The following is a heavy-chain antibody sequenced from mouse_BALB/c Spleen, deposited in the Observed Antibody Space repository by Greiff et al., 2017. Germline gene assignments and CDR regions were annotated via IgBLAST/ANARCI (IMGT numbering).Heavy chain of an antibody. CDR1: GFSLTSYG. D-gene: IGHD1-1*01. CDR3: ARGDYYSSSLFAY. J-gene: IGHJ3*01. CDR2: IWSGGST. Sequence: QVQLQQSGPGLVQPSQSLSITCTVSGFSLTSYGVHWVRQSPGKGLEWLGVIWSGGSTDYNAAFISRLSISKDNSKSQVFFKMNSLQANDTAIYYCARGDYYSSSLFAYWGQGTLVTVSA. V-gene: IGHV2-2*02.